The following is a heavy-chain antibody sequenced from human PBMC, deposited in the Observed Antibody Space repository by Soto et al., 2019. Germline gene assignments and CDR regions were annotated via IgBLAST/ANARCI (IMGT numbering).Heavy chain of an antibody. CDR1: GFTFSSYA. V-gene: IGHV3-23*01. Sequence: EVQLLESGGGLVQPGGSLRLSCAASGFTFSSYAMSWVRQAPGKGLEWVSAISGSGGSTYYADSVKGRFTISRDNSKNMLYLQMNSLRAEDTGVYYCSRGGYCSGGSCYYAYWGQGTLVTVSS. D-gene: IGHD2-15*01. J-gene: IGHJ4*02. CDR2: ISGSGGST. CDR3: SRGGYCSGGSCYYAY.